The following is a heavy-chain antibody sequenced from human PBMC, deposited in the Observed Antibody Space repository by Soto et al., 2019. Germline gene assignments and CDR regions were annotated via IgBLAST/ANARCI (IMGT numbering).Heavy chain of an antibody. CDR2: IKSKGGGETT. CDR1: GFNFNVAW. D-gene: IGHD3-3*02. Sequence: EGQLVESGGRLVEPGGSLRLSCAASGFNFNVAWMNWVRQAPGKGLEWLGRIKSKGGGETTEYVAFVKGRFTISRDDSKNTLYLQVNSLKSEDTAVYYCTKVLALPPKGALDIWGQGTMVTVSS. V-gene: IGHV3-15*01. J-gene: IGHJ3*02. CDR3: TKVLALPPKGALDI.